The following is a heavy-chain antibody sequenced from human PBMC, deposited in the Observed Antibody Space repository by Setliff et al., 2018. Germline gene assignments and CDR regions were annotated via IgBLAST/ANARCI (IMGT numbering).Heavy chain of an antibody. CDR3: ARGGYYYDSSGYFLPSYYFDY. J-gene: IGHJ4*02. CDR1: GGSISSGSYY. V-gene: IGHV4-61*02. D-gene: IGHD3-22*01. Sequence: SETLSLTCTVSGGSISSGSYYWSWIRQPAGKGLEWIGRIYTSGSTNYNPSLKSRVTISVDTSKNQFSLKLSSVTAADTAVYYCARGGYYYDSSGYFLPSYYFDYWGQGTLVTVS. CDR2: IYTSGST.